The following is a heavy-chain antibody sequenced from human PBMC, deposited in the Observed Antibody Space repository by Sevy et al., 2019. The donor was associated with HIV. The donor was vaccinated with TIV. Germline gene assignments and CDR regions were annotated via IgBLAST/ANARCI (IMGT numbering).Heavy chain of an antibody. J-gene: IGHJ6*02. Sequence: GGSLRLSCAASGFPFSNFAMSWVRQAPGKGLEWVSTLIGAGSRTYYADSVTGRFIISRDNSRNTLYLQMNGLRAEETAIYYCAKRRVQSGLSGGGANYGMDVCGRGTTVTVSS. CDR1: GFPFSNFA. CDR2: LIGAGSRT. CDR3: AKRRVQSGLSGGGANYGMDV. V-gene: IGHV3-23*01. D-gene: IGHD2-8*02.